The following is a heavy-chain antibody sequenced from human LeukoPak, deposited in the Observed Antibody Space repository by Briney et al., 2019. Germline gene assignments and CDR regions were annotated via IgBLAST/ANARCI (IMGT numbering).Heavy chain of an antibody. Sequence: GGSLRLSCVGSGYTFSGFEMNWVRQAPGKGLEWIAYIDSGASTIYYADTVKGRFTISRDNAKNSLYLQMNSLRAEDTAVYYCAKSGLNRFDYWGQGTLVTVSS. V-gene: IGHV3-48*03. CDR1: GYTFSGFE. CDR2: IDSGASTI. CDR3: AKSGLNRFDY. D-gene: IGHD2-15*01. J-gene: IGHJ4*02.